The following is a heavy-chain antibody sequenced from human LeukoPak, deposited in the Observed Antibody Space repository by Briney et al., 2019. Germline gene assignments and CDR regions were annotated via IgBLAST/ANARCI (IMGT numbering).Heavy chain of an antibody. CDR1: GFTFSSYA. CDR3: ARVIAVAGNPFDY. Sequence: GGSLRLSCAASGFTFSSYAMSWVRQAPGKGLEWVSAISGSGGSTYYADSVKGRFTISRDNSKNTLYLQMNSLRAEDTAVYYCARVIAVAGNPFDYWGQGTLVTVSS. CDR2: ISGSGGST. D-gene: IGHD6-19*01. J-gene: IGHJ4*02. V-gene: IGHV3-23*01.